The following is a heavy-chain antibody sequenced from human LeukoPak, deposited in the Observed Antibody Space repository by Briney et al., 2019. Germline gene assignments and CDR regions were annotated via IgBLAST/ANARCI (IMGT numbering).Heavy chain of an antibody. Sequence: SETLSLTCPVSGYSLSSGYYWGWIRQPPGKGLEWIGSIYHSGRTFYNPSLKSRVTISVDTSKNQFALKLTSVTAADTAVYYCARDLGVVGATRDPWGQGTLVAVSS. CDR2: IYHSGRT. CDR1: GYSLSSGYY. CDR3: ARDLGVVGATRDP. D-gene: IGHD1-26*01. V-gene: IGHV4-38-2*02. J-gene: IGHJ5*02.